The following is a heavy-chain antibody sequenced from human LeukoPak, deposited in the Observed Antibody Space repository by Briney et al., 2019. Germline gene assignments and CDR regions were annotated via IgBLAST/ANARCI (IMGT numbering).Heavy chain of an antibody. Sequence: PGGSLRLSCAASGFTVSSNYMSWVRQAPGKGLEWVSVIYSGGSTYYADSVKGRFTISRDNSKNTLYLQMNSLRAEDTAVYYCAKVPLGAGYNPYYFDYWGQGTLVTVSS. CDR2: IYSGGST. CDR1: GFTVSSNY. D-gene: IGHD5-24*01. J-gene: IGHJ4*02. V-gene: IGHV3-53*01. CDR3: AKVPLGAGYNPYYFDY.